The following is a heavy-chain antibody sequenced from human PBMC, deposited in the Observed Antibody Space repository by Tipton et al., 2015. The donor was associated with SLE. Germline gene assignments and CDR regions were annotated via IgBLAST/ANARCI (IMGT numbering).Heavy chain of an antibody. J-gene: IGHJ3*02. CDR2: IWYDGSNK. CDR1: GFTFSSYG. D-gene: IGHD3-3*01. Sequence: SLRLSCAASGFTFSSYGMHWVRQAPGKGLGWVAVIWYDGSNKYYADSVKGRFTISRDNSKNTLYLQMNSLRAEDTAVYYCASYTIFGVVIPYDAFDIWGQGTMVTVSS. CDR3: ASYTIFGVVIPYDAFDI. V-gene: IGHV3-33*01.